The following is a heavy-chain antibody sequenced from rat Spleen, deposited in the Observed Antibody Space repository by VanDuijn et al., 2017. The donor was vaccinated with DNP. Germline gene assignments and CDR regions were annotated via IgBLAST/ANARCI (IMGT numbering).Heavy chain of an antibody. CDR3: ARHVLPLRLCDS. J-gene: IGHJ2*01. D-gene: IGHD1-6*01. V-gene: IGHV5-31*01. CDR2: INNRGGNT. CDR1: RFIFNNYW. Sequence: EVQLAESGGDLVQPGRSLKLSCVVSRFIFNNYWMTWLRQVPGKGLEWVASINNRGGNTYYPDSVKGRFTISRDNAKNTLYLQMNRLRSEDMATYYCARHVLPLRLCDSWIQVVLVIVSS.